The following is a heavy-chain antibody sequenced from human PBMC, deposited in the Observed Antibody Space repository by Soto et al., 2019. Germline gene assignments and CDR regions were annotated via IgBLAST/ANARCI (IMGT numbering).Heavy chain of an antibody. CDR2: INHSGSA. CDR1: GGSFSGYI. J-gene: IGHJ4*02. D-gene: IGHD1-26*01. Sequence: QVQLQQSGAGLLKPSETLSLTCDVYGGSFSGYIWTWIRQTPGKGLQWIGQINHSGSANYNPSLNSRVTISVHTSKSQISLELSSVTAADTAVYYCARGLISGSHYSGGWYYFDSWGQGTQVTVSS. V-gene: IGHV4-34*01. CDR3: ARGLISGSHYSGGWYYFDS.